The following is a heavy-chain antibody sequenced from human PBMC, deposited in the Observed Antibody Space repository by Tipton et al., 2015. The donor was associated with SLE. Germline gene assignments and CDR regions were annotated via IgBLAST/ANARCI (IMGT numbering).Heavy chain of an antibody. CDR1: EFSFNIYW. CDR2: IKQDGSES. J-gene: IGHJ2*01. D-gene: IGHD6-19*01. V-gene: IGHV3-7*01. Sequence: SLRLSCAASEFSFNIYWMTWVRQAPGKGLEWVANIKQDGSESYYVDSVKGRFTISRDNAKNSLFLQMNSLRADDTAVYYCAKGPSGWSFDLWGRGTLVTVSS. CDR3: AKGPSGWSFDL.